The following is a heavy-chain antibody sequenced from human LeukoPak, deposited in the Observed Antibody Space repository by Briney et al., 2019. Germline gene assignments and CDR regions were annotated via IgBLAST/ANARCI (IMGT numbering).Heavy chain of an antibody. Sequence: ASVKVSCKASGYTFTSYDINWVRQATGQGLEWMGWMNPNSGNTGYAQKFQGRITMTWNTSIRTAYMELSSLRSEDTAVYYCATRYGDFDYYYYYYMDVWGKGTTVIISS. CDR1: GYTFTSYD. CDR2: MNPNSGNT. V-gene: IGHV1-8*02. CDR3: ATRYGDFDYYYYYYMDV. J-gene: IGHJ6*03. D-gene: IGHD4-17*01.